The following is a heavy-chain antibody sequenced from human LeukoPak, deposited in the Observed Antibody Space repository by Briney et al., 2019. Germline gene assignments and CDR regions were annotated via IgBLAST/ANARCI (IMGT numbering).Heavy chain of an antibody. V-gene: IGHV4-34*01. D-gene: IGHD7-27*01. J-gene: IGHJ4*02. CDR1: GGSFSGYY. CDR3: ARYKTGDPSFDY. Sequence: SETLSLTCAVYGGSFSGYYWSWIRQPPGKGLEWIGEINHSGSTNYNPSLKGRVTISVDTSKNQFSPKLSSVTSADTAVYYCARYKTGDPSFDYWGQGTLVTVSS. CDR2: INHSGST.